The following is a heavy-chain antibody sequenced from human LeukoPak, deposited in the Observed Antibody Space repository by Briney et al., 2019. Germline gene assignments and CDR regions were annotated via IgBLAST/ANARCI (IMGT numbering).Heavy chain of an antibody. D-gene: IGHD3-22*01. CDR3: ARSRYYYDSSGPFDY. V-gene: IGHV1-69*04. CDR1: GYTFTSYG. CDR2: IIPILGIA. J-gene: IGHJ4*02. Sequence: SVKVSCKASGYTFTSYGISWVRQAPGQGLEWMGRIIPILGIANYAQRFQGRVTITADKSTSTAYMELSSLRSEDTAVYYCARSRYYYDSSGPFDYWGQGTLVTVSS.